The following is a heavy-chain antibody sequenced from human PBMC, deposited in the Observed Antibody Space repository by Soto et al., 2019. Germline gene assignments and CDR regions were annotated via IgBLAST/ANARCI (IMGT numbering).Heavy chain of an antibody. Sequence: SETLSLTCAVSGGAISGRSNYWGWIRQPPGKGLEWIGYIYYSGSTYYNPSLKSRVTISVDTSKNQFSLKLSSVTAADTAVYYCARVGRRDGSSFDYWGQGTLVTVSS. D-gene: IGHD5-12*01. CDR2: IYYSGST. J-gene: IGHJ4*02. V-gene: IGHV4-30-4*08. CDR3: ARVGRRDGSSFDY. CDR1: GGAISGRSNY.